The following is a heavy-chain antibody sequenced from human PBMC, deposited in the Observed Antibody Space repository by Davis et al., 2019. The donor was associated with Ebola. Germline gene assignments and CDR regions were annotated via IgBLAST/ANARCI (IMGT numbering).Heavy chain of an antibody. Sequence: PGGSLRLSCAASGFTFSSYAMSWVRQAPGKGLEWVSAISGSGGSTYYADSVKGRFTISRDNSKNTLYLQMNSLRAEDTAVYYCAKDQGEVVVPAKSYYGMDVWGQGTTVTVSS. J-gene: IGHJ6*02. V-gene: IGHV3-23*01. CDR1: GFTFSSYA. CDR2: ISGSGGST. CDR3: AKDQGEVVVPAKSYYGMDV. D-gene: IGHD2-2*01.